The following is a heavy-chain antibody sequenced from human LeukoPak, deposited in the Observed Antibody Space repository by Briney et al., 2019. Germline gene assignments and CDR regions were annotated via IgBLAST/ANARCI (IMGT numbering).Heavy chain of an antibody. V-gene: IGHV4-39*07. CDR1: GGSISSSSYY. D-gene: IGHD4-23*01. CDR3: ARGRPLSNNELKDYGGNS. J-gene: IGHJ4*02. Sequence: SETLSLTCTVSGGSISSSSYYWGWIRQPPGKGLEWIGSIYYSGSTNYNPSLKSRVTISVDTSKNQFSLKLSSVTAADTAVYYCARGRPLSNNELKDYGGNSWGQGTLVTVSS. CDR2: IYYSGST.